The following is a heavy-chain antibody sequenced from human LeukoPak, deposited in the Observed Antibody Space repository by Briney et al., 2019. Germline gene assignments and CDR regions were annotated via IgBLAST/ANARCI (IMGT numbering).Heavy chain of an antibody. J-gene: IGHJ4*02. CDR2: ISSSSSTL. V-gene: IGHV3-48*01. D-gene: IGHD3-22*01. CDR3: ARARSGYYWDY. Sequence: GGSLRLSCAASGFTFSSSSMSWVRQAPGKGLEWVSYISSSSSTLYYADSVKGRFTISRDNAKNSPYLQMNSLRAEDTAVYYCARARSGYYWDYWGQGTLVTVSS. CDR1: GFTFSSSS.